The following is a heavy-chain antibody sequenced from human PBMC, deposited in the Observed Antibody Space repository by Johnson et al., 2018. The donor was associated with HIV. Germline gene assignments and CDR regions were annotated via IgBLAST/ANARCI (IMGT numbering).Heavy chain of an antibody. V-gene: IGHV3-15*01. J-gene: IGHJ3*02. CDR2: IKSKTDGGTT. Sequence: VQLVESGGGLVKPGGSLRLSCVASGFTFSNAWMSWVRQAPGKGLEWVGRIKSKTDGGTTDYAAPVKGRFTISRDDSKNTLYLQMNSLKTEDTAVYYCTTDADSSSWNDAFDIWGQGTMVTVSS. CDR1: GFTFSNAW. D-gene: IGHD6-13*01. CDR3: TTDADSSSWNDAFDI.